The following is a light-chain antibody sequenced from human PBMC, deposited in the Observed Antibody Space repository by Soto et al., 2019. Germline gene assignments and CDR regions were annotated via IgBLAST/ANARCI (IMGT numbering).Light chain of an antibody. CDR2: DAS. CDR3: QQRSNWPPLT. V-gene: IGKV3-11*01. CDR1: QKISSY. Sequence: EIVLTQSPGTRSLSPGERATLSCRASQKISSYLAWYQQKPGQAPRLLIYDASNRATGIPARFSGSGSGTDFTLTISSLEPEDFAVYYCQQRSNWPPLTFGGGTKVEIK. J-gene: IGKJ4*01.